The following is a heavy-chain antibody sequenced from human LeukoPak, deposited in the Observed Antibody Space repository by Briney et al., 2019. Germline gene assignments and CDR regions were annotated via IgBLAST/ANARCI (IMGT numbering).Heavy chain of an antibody. V-gene: IGHV3-23*01. Sequence: PGGSLRLSCAASGFTFSSSAITWVRQAPGKGLEWVSAIAASGSTFYTESVKGRFTISRDNSKNTLYLQMNSLRAEDTAIYYCAKDNGWLPVYWGPGNLVTVSS. J-gene: IGHJ4*02. CDR1: GFTFSSSA. D-gene: IGHD3-9*01. CDR3: AKDNGWLPVY. CDR2: IAASGST.